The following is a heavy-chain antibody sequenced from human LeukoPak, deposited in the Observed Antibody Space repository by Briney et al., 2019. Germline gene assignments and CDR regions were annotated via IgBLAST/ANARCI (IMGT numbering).Heavy chain of an antibody. J-gene: IGHJ6*03. CDR2: IIPIFGTA. Sequence: ASVKVSCKASGGTFSSYAISWVRQAPGQGLEWMGEIIPIFGTANYAQKFQGRVTITADKSTSTAYMELSSLRSEDTAVYSCARGYDTAMVPSGFYYYYYMDVWGKGTTVTVSS. D-gene: IGHD5-18*01. V-gene: IGHV1-69*06. CDR3: ARGYDTAMVPSGFYYYYYMDV. CDR1: GGTFSSYA.